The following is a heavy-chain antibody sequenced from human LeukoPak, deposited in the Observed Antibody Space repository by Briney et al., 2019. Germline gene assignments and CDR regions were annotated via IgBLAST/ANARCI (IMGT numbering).Heavy chain of an antibody. CDR1: GFTYSDYA. CDR2: ITPTTDNI. D-gene: IGHD6-19*01. J-gene: IGHJ4*02. Sequence: GGSLRLSCAASGFTYSDYAMEWVRQTPGKGLEWVSSITPTTDNIYYTPSVEGRFPISRDNAKHSLYLQMNNLRADDTAVYYCARLAGPRPGTYYFDFWGQGVQVTVSS. CDR3: ARLAGPRPGTYYFDF. V-gene: IGHV3-21*01.